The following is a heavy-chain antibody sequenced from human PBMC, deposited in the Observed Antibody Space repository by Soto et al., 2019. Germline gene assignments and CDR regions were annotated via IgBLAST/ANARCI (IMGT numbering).Heavy chain of an antibody. CDR2: IYPGDSDT. J-gene: IGHJ4*02. CDR3: ARQVEDGYSYGYGY. Sequence: GESLKISCNGSGYSFTSHWIGWVRQTPGRGLEWMGIIYPGDSDTRYSPSFQGQVTISADQSITTAYLLWSSLKAADTAIYYCARQVEDGYSYGYGYWGQGTLVTVSS. CDR1: GYSFTSHW. D-gene: IGHD5-18*01. V-gene: IGHV5-51*01.